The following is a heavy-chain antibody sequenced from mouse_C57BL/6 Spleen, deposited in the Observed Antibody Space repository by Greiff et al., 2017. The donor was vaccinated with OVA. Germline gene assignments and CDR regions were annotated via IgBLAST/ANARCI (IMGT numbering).Heavy chain of an antibody. J-gene: IGHJ4*01. D-gene: IGHD1-2*01. Sequence: VQLQQSGPELVKPGASVKIPCKASGYTFTDYNMDWVKQSHGKSLEWIGDINPNNGGTIYNQKFKGKATLTVDKSSSTAYMELRRLTSEYTAVDYCARNYGYYAMDYWGQGTSVTVSS. V-gene: IGHV1-18*01. CDR3: ARNYGYYAMDY. CDR1: GYTFTDYN. CDR2: INPNNGGT.